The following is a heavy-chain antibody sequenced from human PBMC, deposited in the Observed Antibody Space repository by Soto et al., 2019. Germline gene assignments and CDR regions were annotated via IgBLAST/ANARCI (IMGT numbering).Heavy chain of an antibody. CDR2: ISGSGGST. J-gene: IGHJ4*02. CDR3: AHIVVVPAAIESSHVY. Sequence: GGSLRLSCAASGFTFSSYAMSWVRQAPGKGLEWVSAISGSGGSTYYADSVKGRFTISRDNSKNTLYLQMNSLRAEDTAVYYCAHIVVVPAAIESSHVYWGQGTMVTVS. D-gene: IGHD2-2*01. CDR1: GFTFSSYA. V-gene: IGHV3-23*01.